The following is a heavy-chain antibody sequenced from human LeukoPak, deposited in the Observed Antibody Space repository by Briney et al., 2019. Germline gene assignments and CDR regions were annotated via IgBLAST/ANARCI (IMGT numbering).Heavy chain of an antibody. CDR1: GNTFTAYY. CDR2: INPNSGGT. J-gene: IGHJ4*02. D-gene: IGHD5-12*01. V-gene: IGHV1-2*06. Sequence: ASVKVSCKASGNTFTAYYIHWVLQAPGQGLEWMGRINPNSGGTDYAQNFRGRVTLTRDTSVSTAYMDLTRLRSDDTAVYYCARGRNIVATIIGYWGQGTLVTVSS. CDR3: ARGRNIVATIIGY.